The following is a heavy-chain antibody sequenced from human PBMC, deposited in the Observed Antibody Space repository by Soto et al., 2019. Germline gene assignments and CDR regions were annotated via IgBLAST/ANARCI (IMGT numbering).Heavy chain of an antibody. Sequence: GGSLRLSCKTSGFTFRDYGLSWFRQAPGKGLEWVGSIRSKTDGGTTHYAASVKGRFTISRDDSKRTAYLQMHSLKTEDAAVYYCTRDRPIDYWGQGTLVTVSS. CDR3: TRDRPIDY. J-gene: IGHJ4*02. V-gene: IGHV3-49*03. CDR2: IRSKTDGGTT. CDR1: GFTFRDYG.